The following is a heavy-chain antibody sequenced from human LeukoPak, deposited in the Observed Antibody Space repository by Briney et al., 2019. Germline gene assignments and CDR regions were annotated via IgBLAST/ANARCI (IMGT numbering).Heavy chain of an antibody. D-gene: IGHD6-13*01. J-gene: IGHJ4*02. Sequence: SETLSLTCTVSGGSIGSGSYYWSWIRQPPGKGLEWIGYIYYSGSTNYNPSLKSRVTISVDTSKNQFSLRLSSVTAADTAVYYCARVTGYMTEDYLDYWGQGTLITVSS. CDR3: ARVTGYMTEDYLDY. CDR1: GGSIGSGSYY. CDR2: IYYSGST. V-gene: IGHV4-61*01.